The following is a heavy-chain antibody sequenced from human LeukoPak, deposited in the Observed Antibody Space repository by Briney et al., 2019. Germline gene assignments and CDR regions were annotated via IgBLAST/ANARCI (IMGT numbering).Heavy chain of an antibody. Sequence: GGSLRLSCAASGFTFSSYSMNWVRQAPGKGLEWVSSISTSSSYIYYADSVKGRFTISRDNARNSLSLQVSRLRAEDTAVYYCVKSSTNYGGWFDSWGQGTLVTVSS. D-gene: IGHD4/OR15-4a*01. J-gene: IGHJ5*01. CDR2: ISTSSSYI. CDR1: GFTFSSYS. CDR3: VKSSTNYGGWFDS. V-gene: IGHV3-21*01.